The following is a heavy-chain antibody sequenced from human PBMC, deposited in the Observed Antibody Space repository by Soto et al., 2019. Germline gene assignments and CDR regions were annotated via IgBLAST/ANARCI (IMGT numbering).Heavy chain of an antibody. J-gene: IGHJ4*02. V-gene: IGHV1-2*02. CDR3: AREDADRGSFDF. CDR1: GYTFTDSF. Sequence: GASVKVSCKAYGYTFTDSFIHWVRQAPGQGLEWMGWINPNNGRTTLAPNFQGRVTLSRDTSINTAYMHLSRLRSDDTAVYYCAREDADRGSFDFWGQGTLVTVSS. CDR2: INPNNGRT.